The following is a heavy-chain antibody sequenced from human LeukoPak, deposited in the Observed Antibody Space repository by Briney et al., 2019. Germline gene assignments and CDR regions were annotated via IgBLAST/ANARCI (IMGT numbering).Heavy chain of an antibody. Sequence: SETLSLTCTVSGGSISSSSYYWGWIRQPPGKGLEWIGYSYYTGNTNYNPSLKSRVTISVDTSKNQFSLKLSSVTAADTAVYYCARVYSVGATFDYWGQGTLVTVSS. CDR1: GGSISSSSYY. CDR2: SYYTGNT. CDR3: ARVYSVGATFDY. J-gene: IGHJ4*02. V-gene: IGHV4-61*05. D-gene: IGHD1-26*01.